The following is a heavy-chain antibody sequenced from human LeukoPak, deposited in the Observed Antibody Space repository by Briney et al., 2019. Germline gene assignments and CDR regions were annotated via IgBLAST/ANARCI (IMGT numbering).Heavy chain of an antibody. CDR2: INGDGDGK. CDR1: GFSFRRFW. Sequence: GGSRRLSCAGSGFSFRRFWMTWVRQAPGRGLEWVAKINGDGDGKRYADSVKDRFTISRDNARSLVFLQIHSLRDEDTALYYCARDSSPDSATTYYDALDMWGQGTMVTVSS. J-gene: IGHJ3*02. CDR3: ARDSSPDSATTYYDALDM. V-gene: IGHV3-7*01. D-gene: IGHD1-1*01.